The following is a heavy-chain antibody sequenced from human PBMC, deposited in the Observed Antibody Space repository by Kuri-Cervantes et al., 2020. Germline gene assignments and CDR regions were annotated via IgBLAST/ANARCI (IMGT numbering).Heavy chain of an antibody. CDR3: ASDRGYYDSSGYLGDEFDY. CDR2: IIPIFGTA. V-gene: IGHV1-69*01. D-gene: IGHD3-22*01. CDR1: RGSFSSYA. J-gene: IGHJ4*02. Sequence: VTDTCKASRGSFSSYAISWVRQAPGQGLEWMGGIIPIFGTANYAQKFQGRVTITADESTSTAYMDLSSLRSEDTAVYYCASDRGYYDSSGYLGDEFDYWGQGTLVTVSS.